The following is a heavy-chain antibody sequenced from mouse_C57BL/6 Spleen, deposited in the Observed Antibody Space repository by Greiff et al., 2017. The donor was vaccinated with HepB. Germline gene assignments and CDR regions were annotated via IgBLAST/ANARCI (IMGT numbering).Heavy chain of an antibody. J-gene: IGHJ4*01. D-gene: IGHD1-1*01. CDR1: GYTFTDYN. CDR2: INPNNGGT. Sequence: EVQLQQSGPELVKPGASVKMSCKASGYTFTDYNMHWVKQSHGKSLEWIGYINPNNGGTSYNQKFKGKATLTVNKSSSTAYMELRSLTSEDSAVYYCAREMTTVVASRYYYAMDYWGQRTSVTVSS. CDR3: AREMTTVVASRYYYAMDY. V-gene: IGHV1-22*01.